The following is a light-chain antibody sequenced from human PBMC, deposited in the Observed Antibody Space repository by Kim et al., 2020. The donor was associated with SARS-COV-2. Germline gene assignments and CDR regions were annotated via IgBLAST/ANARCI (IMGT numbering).Light chain of an antibody. V-gene: IGKV3-20*01. CDR3: HLSGSSPPFT. J-gene: IGKJ3*01. CDR1: QSVSIGY. Sequence: PWVRARVSFSSSQSVSIGYLAGCHQNTRQDPRLLLYGASSGSTGIPDRFSSSGSATAFTLTISALQPQDFAVYYCHLSGSSPPFTFGPGTKVDIK. CDR2: GAS.